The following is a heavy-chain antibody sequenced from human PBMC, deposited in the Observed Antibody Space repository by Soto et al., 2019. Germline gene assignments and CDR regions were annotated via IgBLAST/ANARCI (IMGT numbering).Heavy chain of an antibody. CDR3: ARGRYGDY. J-gene: IGHJ4*02. CDR1: GYTFTSYG. CDR2: ISAHNGNT. D-gene: IGHD4-17*01. Sequence: QVHLVQSGAEVKKPGASVKVSCKASGYTFTSYGITWVRQAPGQGLEWMGWISAHNGNTDYAQKLQGSVIVTRDPSPSTAYMELRSLRSDDTAVYYCARGRYGDYWGQGALVTVSS. V-gene: IGHV1-18*01.